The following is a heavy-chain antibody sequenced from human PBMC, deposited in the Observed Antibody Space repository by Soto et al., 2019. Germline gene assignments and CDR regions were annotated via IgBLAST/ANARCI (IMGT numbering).Heavy chain of an antibody. CDR3: ARDAYYDMGV. Sequence: EVQLVESGGGLVQSGGSLRLSCAASGFTFSTYWMHWVRQAPGKGLVWVSRINSDGSTTNYADSVKGRFTISRDNAKNTLYLQMNILRAEDTAVYYCARDAYYDMGVWGQGTTVTVSS. V-gene: IGHV3-74*01. J-gene: IGHJ6*02. CDR1: GFTFSTYW. CDR2: INSDGSTT.